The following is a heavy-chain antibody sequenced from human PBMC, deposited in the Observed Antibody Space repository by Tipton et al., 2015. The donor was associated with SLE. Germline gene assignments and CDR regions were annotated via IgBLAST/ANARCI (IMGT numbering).Heavy chain of an antibody. J-gene: IGHJ4*02. V-gene: IGHV1-3*01. CDR2: INPDNGDT. CDR1: EYTFTSYL. Sequence: QLVQSGPEVKKPGASVKVSCKASEYTFTSYLMHWVRQDPGQGPEWMGWINPDNGDTKYSQKFQSRVTITSDTSARTAYMELSSLRFEDTAVYFCARGPRSAYSGYDYWGQGTLVTVSS. CDR3: ARGPRSAYSGYDY. D-gene: IGHD5-12*01.